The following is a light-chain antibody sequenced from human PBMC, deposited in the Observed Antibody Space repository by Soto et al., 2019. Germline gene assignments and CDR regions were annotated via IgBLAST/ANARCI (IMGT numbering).Light chain of an antibody. CDR1: QSVSSN. CDR3: QQYNIWRT. CDR2: GAS. Sequence: EIVMTHSPATLSVSPGERATLSCRSSQSVSSNLAWYQQKPNQAPRLLIYGASTRATGIPARFSGSGSGTEFTLTISSLQSEDFAIYYCQQYNIWRTFGQGTKVDIK. V-gene: IGKV3-15*01. J-gene: IGKJ1*01.